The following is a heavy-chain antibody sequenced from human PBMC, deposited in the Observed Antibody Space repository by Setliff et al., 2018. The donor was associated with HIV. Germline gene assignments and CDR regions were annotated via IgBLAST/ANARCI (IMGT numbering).Heavy chain of an antibody. CDR3: AGELLTTEFSGIDY. Sequence: SETLSLTCTVSGGPISSDSYYWNWIRQPAGKGLEWIGRIYTSGSTNYNPSLKSRVTISVDTSKNQFSLKLSSVTAADTAVCYCAGELLTTEFSGIDYWGQGTLVTVSS. J-gene: IGHJ4*02. CDR1: GGPISSDSYY. CDR2: IYTSGST. V-gene: IGHV4-61*02. D-gene: IGHD4-4*01.